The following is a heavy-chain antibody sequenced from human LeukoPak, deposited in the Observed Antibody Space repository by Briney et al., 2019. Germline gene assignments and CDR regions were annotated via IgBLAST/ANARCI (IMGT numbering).Heavy chain of an antibody. Sequence: SETLSLTCTVSGGSISSGSYYWSWIRQPPGKGLEWIGYIYYGGSTNYNPSLKSRVTISVDTSKNQFSLKLSSVTAADTAVYYCARREGYGGNYFTFDYWGQGTLVTVSS. CDR2: IYYGGST. CDR3: ARREGYGGNYFTFDY. CDR1: GGSISSGSYY. D-gene: IGHD4-23*01. V-gene: IGHV4-61*01. J-gene: IGHJ4*02.